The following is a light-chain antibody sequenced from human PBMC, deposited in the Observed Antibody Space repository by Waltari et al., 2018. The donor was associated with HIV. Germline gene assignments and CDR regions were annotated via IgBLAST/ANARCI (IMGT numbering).Light chain of an antibody. CDR2: GNS. J-gene: IGLJ2*01. CDR1: SSNIGAGYD. Sequence: QSVVTQPPSVSGAPGQRVTISCTGSSSNIGAGYDVHWYQQLPGTAPKLLIYGNSNRPSGAPDRFSGSKSGTSASLASTGLQAEDEADYYCQSYDSSLSGSDVVFGGGTELTVL. V-gene: IGLV1-40*01. CDR3: QSYDSSLSGSDVV.